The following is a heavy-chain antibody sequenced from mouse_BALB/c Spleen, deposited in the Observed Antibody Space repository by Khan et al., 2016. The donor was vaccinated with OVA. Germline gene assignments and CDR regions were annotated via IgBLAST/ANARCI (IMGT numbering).Heavy chain of an antibody. CDR2: ISTYYGDA. CDR3: VRSGKFAY. D-gene: IGHD1-3*01. Sequence: QVQLQQSGAELVRPVVSVKISCKGSGYTFTDYAMHWVKQGHAKSLEWIGVISTYYGDADYNQKFQGKASMTVDRSSSKVYMELARLTSEDSAIYYCVRSGKFAYWGQGTLVTVSA. J-gene: IGHJ3*01. V-gene: IGHV1S137*01. CDR1: GYTFTDYA.